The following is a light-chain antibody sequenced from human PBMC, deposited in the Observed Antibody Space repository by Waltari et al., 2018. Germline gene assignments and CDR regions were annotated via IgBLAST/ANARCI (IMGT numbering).Light chain of an antibody. CDR3: SSYTSSSTRVV. CDR1: SSDVGGYNY. CDR2: EVS. J-gene: IGLJ2*01. V-gene: IGLV2-14*01. Sequence: QSALTQPASVSGSPGQSITISCTGTSSDVGGYNYVSWYQQHPGKAPNLMIYEVSNRPSGVSNRFSGSKSGNTASRTIPWLQAEDEADYYCSSYTSSSTRVVFGGGTKLTVL.